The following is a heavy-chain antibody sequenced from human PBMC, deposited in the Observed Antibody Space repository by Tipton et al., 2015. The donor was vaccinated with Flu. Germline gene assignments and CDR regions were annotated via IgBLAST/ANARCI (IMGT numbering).Heavy chain of an antibody. V-gene: IGHV4-39*07. J-gene: IGHJ4*02. CDR1: GGSISSSSYY. D-gene: IGHD1-1*01. CDR3: ARGVWNAGASYYFDS. CDR2: IYYSGTT. Sequence: TLSLTCTVSGGSISSSSYYWGWIRQPPEKGLEWIGGIYYSGTTYYNPSLKSRVTISVDTSKNQFSLKLSSVTAADTAVYYCARGVWNAGASYYFDSWGQGALVTVSS.